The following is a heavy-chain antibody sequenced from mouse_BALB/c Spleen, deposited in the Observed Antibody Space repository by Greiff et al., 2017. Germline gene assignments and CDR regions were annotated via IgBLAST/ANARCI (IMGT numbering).Heavy chain of an antibody. V-gene: IGHV1-19*01. CDR3: ARSFAY. CDR2: VNPYNGGT. J-gene: IGHJ3*01. CDR1: GYTFTDYY. Sequence: EVQLQQSGPELVKPGASVKMSCKASGYTFTDYYMDWVKQSHGESFEWIGRVNPYNGGTSYNQKFKGKATLTVDKSSSTAYMELNSLTSEDSAVYYCARSFAYWGQGTLVTVSA.